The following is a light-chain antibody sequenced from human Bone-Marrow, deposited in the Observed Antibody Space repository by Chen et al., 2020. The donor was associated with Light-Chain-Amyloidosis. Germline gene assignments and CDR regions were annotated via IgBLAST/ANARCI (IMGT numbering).Light chain of an antibody. Sequence: SYVLTQPSSVSVAPGQTATIACGGNNIGSTSVHWYQQTPGQAPLLVVYDDSDPPSGIPERLSGSNSGNTATLTISRVEAGDEADYYCQVCDRSSDRPVFGGGTKLTVL. CDR2: DDS. CDR1: NIGSTS. V-gene: IGLV3-21*02. CDR3: QVCDRSSDRPV. J-gene: IGLJ3*02.